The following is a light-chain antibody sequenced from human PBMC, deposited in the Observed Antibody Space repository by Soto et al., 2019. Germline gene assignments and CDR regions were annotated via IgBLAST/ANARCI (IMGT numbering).Light chain of an antibody. CDR3: QQYNDHSYT. Sequence: DIQMTQSPSTLSASVGDRVTITCRASQTISSWLAWYQQKPGKAPKLLIFDASILESGVPSRFSGSGSGTYFTLSISSLQPDDFGPYYCQQYNDHSYTFGQGTKLEIK. J-gene: IGKJ2*01. CDR2: DAS. V-gene: IGKV1-5*01. CDR1: QTISSW.